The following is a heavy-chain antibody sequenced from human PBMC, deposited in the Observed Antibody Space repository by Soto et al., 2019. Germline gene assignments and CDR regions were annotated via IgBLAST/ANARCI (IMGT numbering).Heavy chain of an antibody. Sequence: VQLVESGGGLVQPGGSLRLSCAASGFTFSSYSMNWVRQAPGKGLEWVSYISSSSSTIYYADSVKGRFTISRDNAKNSLYLQMNSLRAEDTAVYYCARVGWGDEYGMDVWGQGTTVTVSS. CDR1: GFTFSSYS. CDR2: ISSSSSTI. D-gene: IGHD2-21*02. V-gene: IGHV3-48*01. J-gene: IGHJ6*02. CDR3: ARVGWGDEYGMDV.